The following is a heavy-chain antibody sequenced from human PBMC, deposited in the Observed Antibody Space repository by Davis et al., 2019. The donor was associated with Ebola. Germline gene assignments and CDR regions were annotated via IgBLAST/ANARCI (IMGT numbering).Heavy chain of an antibody. J-gene: IGHJ4*02. CDR2: INGGNGNT. CDR3: ARAPLEMATIQGYY. D-gene: IGHD5-24*01. CDR1: GYSFTSNI. Sequence: ASVKVSCKTPGYSFTSNIMHWVRQAPGQRLEWVGWINGGNGNTKYSQNFQGRVTITADESTSTAYMELSRLRSDDTAVYYCARAPLEMATIQGYYWGQGTLVTVSS. V-gene: IGHV1-3*01.